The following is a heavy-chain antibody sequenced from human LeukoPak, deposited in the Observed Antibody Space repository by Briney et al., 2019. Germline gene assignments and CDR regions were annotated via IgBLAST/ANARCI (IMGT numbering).Heavy chain of an antibody. D-gene: IGHD6-13*01. CDR1: GFTFSSYG. CDR3: ARDVSGYSSIAGTYYYYMDV. V-gene: IGHV3-33*01. CDR2: IWYDGSNK. J-gene: IGHJ6*03. Sequence: GGSLRLSCAASGFTFSSYGMHWVRQAPGKGLEWVAVIWYDGSNKYYADSVKGRFTISRDNSKNTLYLQMNSLRAEDTAVYYCARDVSGYSSIAGTYYYYMDVWGKGPTVTVSS.